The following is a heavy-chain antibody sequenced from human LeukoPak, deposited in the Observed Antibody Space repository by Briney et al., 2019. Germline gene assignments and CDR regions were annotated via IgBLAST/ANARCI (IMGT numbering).Heavy chain of an antibody. J-gene: IGHJ6*03. CDR1: GGSISSYY. D-gene: IGHD6-13*01. CDR2: IYTSGST. V-gene: IGHV4-4*09. CDR3: ARQSRGIAAAGTYYYYMDV. Sequence: SETLSLTCTVSGGSISSYYWSWIRQPPGKGLEWIGYIYTSGSTNYNPSLKSRVTISVDTSKNQFSLKLSSVTAADTAVYYCARQSRGIAAAGTYYYYMDVWGKGTTVTVSS.